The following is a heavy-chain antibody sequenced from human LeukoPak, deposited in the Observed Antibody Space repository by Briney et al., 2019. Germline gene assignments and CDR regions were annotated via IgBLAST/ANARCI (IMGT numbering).Heavy chain of an antibody. J-gene: IGHJ5*02. V-gene: IGHV4-39*07. CDR1: GGSISSSPYY. CDR2: IYYSGTT. Sequence: SETLSLTCTVSGGSISSSPYYWGWIRQPPGKGLEWIVSIYYSGTTHYNPSLESRITISVDTSENQFSLKLASVTAADTAIYYCAKGAGGFSYYNWFDPWGQGTLVTVSS. D-gene: IGHD5-18*01. CDR3: AKGAGGFSYYNWFDP.